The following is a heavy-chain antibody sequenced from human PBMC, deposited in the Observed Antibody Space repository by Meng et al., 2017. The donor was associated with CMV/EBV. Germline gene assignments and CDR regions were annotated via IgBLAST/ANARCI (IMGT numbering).Heavy chain of an antibody. J-gene: IGHJ4*02. CDR3: AKESDSSGYYSYFDY. CDR2: ISWDGGRT. V-gene: IGHV3-43*01. CDR1: GVTWDGKR. Sequence: YGVTWDGKRMHCVRQDPGRGLEGVALISWDGGRTYYADSVKGRFTISRDNSKNSLYLQMNSLRTEDTALYYCAKESDSSGYYSYFDYWGQGTLVTVSS. D-gene: IGHD3-22*01.